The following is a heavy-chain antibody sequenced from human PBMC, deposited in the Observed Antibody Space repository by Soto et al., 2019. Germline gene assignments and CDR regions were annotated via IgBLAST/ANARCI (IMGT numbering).Heavy chain of an antibody. Sequence: PGESLKISCKGSGYSFSRYWISWLRQMPGKGLEWLGRIDPSDSYTEYSPSFQGHVTISADKSISTAYLQWSSLRASDTAMYYCARRDTYPAYWGQGTLVTVSS. V-gene: IGHV5-10-1*01. CDR2: IDPSDSYT. CDR3: ARRDTYPAY. J-gene: IGHJ4*02. CDR1: GYSFSRYW.